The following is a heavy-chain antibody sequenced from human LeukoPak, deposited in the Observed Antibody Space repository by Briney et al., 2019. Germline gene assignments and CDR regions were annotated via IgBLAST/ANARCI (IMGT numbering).Heavy chain of an antibody. CDR3: VRDRGGSYSAAS. CDR2: ISSNGGTT. CDR1: GSTFSSYA. Sequence: GGSLRLSCAASGSTFSSYAMHWVRQAPGKGVEDVSPISSNGGTTYYANSVKGRFSTSRDNSKNTLYLQMGSLRVEAMGVYYCVRDRGGSYSAASWGQGTLVTVSS. D-gene: IGHD1-26*01. J-gene: IGHJ5*02. V-gene: IGHV3-64*01.